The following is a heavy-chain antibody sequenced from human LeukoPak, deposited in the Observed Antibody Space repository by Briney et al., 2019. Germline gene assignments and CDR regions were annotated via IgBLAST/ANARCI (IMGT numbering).Heavy chain of an antibody. CDR3: ARTTVTAGSYDAFDI. V-gene: IGHV3-53*01. CDR2: IYSGGST. J-gene: IGHJ3*02. D-gene: IGHD4-17*01. Sequence: PGGSLRLSCAASGLTVSSNYMSWVRQAPEKGLEWVSVIYSGGSTYYADSVEGRFTISRDNSKNTLYLQMNSLRAEDTAVYYCARTTVTAGSYDAFDIWGQGTVVTVSS. CDR1: GLTVSSNY.